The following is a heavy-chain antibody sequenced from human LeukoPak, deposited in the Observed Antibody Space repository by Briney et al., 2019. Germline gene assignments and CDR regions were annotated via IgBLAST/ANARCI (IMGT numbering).Heavy chain of an antibody. J-gene: IGHJ4*02. CDR1: GGSFSGYY. CDR2: INHSGST. D-gene: IGHD5-18*01. CDR3: ARRYSYGDFDY. Sequence: SETLSLTCAVYGGSFSGYYWSWLRQPPGKGLEWLGEINHSGSTNYNPSLKSRVTISVDTSKNQFSLKLSSVTAADTAVYYCARRYSYGDFDYWGQGTLVTVSS. V-gene: IGHV4-34*01.